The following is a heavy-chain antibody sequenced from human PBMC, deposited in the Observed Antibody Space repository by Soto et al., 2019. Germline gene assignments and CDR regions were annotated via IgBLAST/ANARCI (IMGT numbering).Heavy chain of an antibody. D-gene: IGHD1-26*01. CDR2: ITPNNGNT. Sequence: ASVKVSCKASGGTFSSYAISWVRQAPGQGLEWMGWITPNNGNTKYVQRLQGRVTMTTDTSTSTAYMELRSLRSDDTAVYYCAREIVGRTGGEWGQGTLVTVSS. CDR3: AREIVGRTGGE. CDR1: GGTFSSYA. V-gene: IGHV1-18*01. J-gene: IGHJ4*02.